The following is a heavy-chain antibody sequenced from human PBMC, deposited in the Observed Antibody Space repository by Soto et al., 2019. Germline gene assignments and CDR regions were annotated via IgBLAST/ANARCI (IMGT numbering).Heavy chain of an antibody. V-gene: IGHV3-23*01. D-gene: IGHD3-9*01. Sequence: EVQLLESGGGLVQPGGSLRLSCVASGFSFSSSAMTWVRQAPGAGVEWVSAFSGSVGSTYYADSVKGRFTISRDNSNNTLYLQTNRLRDEDTAVYYWARFMTIAWDVWGQGAMVTFAS. J-gene: IGHJ6*02. CDR1: GFSFSSSA. CDR3: ARFMTIAWDV. CDR2: FSGSVGST.